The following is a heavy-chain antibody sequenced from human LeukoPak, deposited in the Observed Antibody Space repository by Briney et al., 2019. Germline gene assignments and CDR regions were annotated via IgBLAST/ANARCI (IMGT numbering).Heavy chain of an antibody. CDR2: IQSDGSVQ. CDR3: ARIPRGSGWSFLDF. J-gene: IGHJ4*02. Sequence: GGSLRLSCAASGFSFSSYWMSWVRQAPGKGLEWVANIQSDGSVQQYVDSVRGRLTISRDNAKNSLYLQMNSLRAEDTAVYYCARIPRGSGWSFLDFWGQGTLVTVTS. CDR1: GFSFSSYW. V-gene: IGHV3-7*01. D-gene: IGHD6-19*01.